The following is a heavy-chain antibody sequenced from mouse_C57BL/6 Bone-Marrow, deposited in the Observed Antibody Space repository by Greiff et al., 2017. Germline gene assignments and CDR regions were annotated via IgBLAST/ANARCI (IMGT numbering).Heavy chain of an antibody. CDR2: ISNKANGYTT. J-gene: IGHJ4*01. Sequence: DVKLVESGGGLVQPGGSLSLSCAASGFTFTDYYMSWVRQPPGKALEWLGFISNKANGYTTESSASVKGRFTISRDNSQSILYLQMNALRAEDSDTYSCASYKFPYYAMDYWGQGTSVTVSS. CDR1: GFTFTDYY. CDR3: ASYKFPYYAMDY. V-gene: IGHV7-3*01.